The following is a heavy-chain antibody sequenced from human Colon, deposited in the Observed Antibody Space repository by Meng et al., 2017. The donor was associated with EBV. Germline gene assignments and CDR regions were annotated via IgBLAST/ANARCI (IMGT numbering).Heavy chain of an antibody. Sequence: QVLRQQSGPGLVKPSQTLSLTCTVSGGSISSGGYYWSWIRQHPGKGLEWIGYIYYSGSTYYNPSLKSRVTISIDTSKNQFSLKLSSVTAADTAVYYCARGPSRWLQFSFDYWGQGTLVTVSS. D-gene: IGHD5-24*01. CDR3: ARGPSRWLQFSFDY. V-gene: IGHV4-31*03. CDR1: GGSISSGGYY. J-gene: IGHJ4*02. CDR2: IYYSGST.